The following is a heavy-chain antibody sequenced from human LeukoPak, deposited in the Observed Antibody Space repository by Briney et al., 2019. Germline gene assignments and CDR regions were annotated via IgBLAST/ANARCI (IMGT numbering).Heavy chain of an antibody. CDR1: GGSISSSSFY. CDR2: IHYSGSA. D-gene: IGHD6-19*01. CDR3: ARHGEYSGGWYHYYIDV. Sequence: PSETLSLTCTVSGGSISSSSFYWGWIRQPPGKGLEWIGSIHYSGSAYYNPSLKSRVTIPVDTSKNQFSMKLNSVTAADTAVYSCARHGEYSGGWYHYYIDVWGKGTTVTVSS. J-gene: IGHJ6*03. V-gene: IGHV4-39*07.